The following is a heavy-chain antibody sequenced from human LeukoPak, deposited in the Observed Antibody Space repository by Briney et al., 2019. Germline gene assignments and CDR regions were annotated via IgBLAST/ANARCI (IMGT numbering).Heavy chain of an antibody. CDR2: IYYSGST. J-gene: IGHJ6*04. D-gene: IGHD4-17*01. Sequence: KPLETLSLTCTVSGGSLSSGRYYWSWVPPPPGEGLEWIGYIYYSGSTNNNPSLKSRVTISVDTSKNQFSLKLSSVTAADTAVYYCARVLATVTTGGMDVWGKGTTVTVSS. V-gene: IGHV4-61*01. CDR3: ARVLATVTTGGMDV. CDR1: GGSLSSGRYY.